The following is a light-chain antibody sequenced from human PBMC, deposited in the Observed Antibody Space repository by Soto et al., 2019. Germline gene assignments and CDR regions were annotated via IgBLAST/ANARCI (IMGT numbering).Light chain of an antibody. Sequence: EIVLTQSPGTLSLSPGERATLSCRASPSVSSSYLAWYQQKPGQAPRLLIYGASSRATGIPDRFSGSGSGTDFTLTISRLEPEDFAVYYCQQYAGLPYTFGQGTKLEIK. CDR1: PSVSSSY. V-gene: IGKV3-20*01. CDR2: GAS. J-gene: IGKJ2*01. CDR3: QQYAGLPYT.